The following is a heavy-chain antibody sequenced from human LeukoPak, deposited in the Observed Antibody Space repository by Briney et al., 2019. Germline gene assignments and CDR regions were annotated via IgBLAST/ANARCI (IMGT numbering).Heavy chain of an antibody. CDR3: ATEATSNDAFDI. J-gene: IGHJ3*02. V-gene: IGHV1-24*01. CDR2: FDPEDGET. CDR1: GYTLTELS. Sequence: ASVKVSCKVSGYTLTELSMHWVRQAPGKGLEWMGGFDPEDGETIYAQKFQGRVTMTEDTSTDTAYMELSSLRSEDTAVYYCATEATSNDAFDIWGQGTMVIVSS. D-gene: IGHD5-12*01.